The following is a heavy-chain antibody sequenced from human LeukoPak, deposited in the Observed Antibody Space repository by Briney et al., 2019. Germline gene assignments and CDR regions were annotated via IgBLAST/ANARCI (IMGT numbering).Heavy chain of an antibody. J-gene: IGHJ4*02. V-gene: IGHV3-53*01. CDR2: LCNGGDT. Sequence: PGGSLRLSCAVSGLIVSSNCMSWVRQAPGKGLEWVPILCNGGDTWYADSVKGRFTISRDNSKNTLYLQMNSLRAEDSAVYYCAGDVLRSSGSFWGQGTLLTVSS. D-gene: IGHD6-19*01. CDR1: GLIVSSNC. CDR3: AGDVLRSSGSF.